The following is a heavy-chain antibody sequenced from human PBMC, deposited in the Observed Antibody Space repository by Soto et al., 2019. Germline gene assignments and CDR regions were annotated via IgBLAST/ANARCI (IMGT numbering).Heavy chain of an antibody. CDR2: IIPIFGTA. CDR3: ARGGGRHSGGIDY. CDR1: GGTFSSYS. V-gene: IGHV1-69*01. J-gene: IGHJ4*02. D-gene: IGHD1-26*01. Sequence: QVQLVQSGAEVKKPGSSVKVSCKASGGTFSSYSINWVRQAPGQGLEWMGEIIPIFGTANYAQKFQGRVTITAGESTSPAYLERSSLSSDEAAVYCCARGGGRHSGGIDYWGQGTLVTVSS.